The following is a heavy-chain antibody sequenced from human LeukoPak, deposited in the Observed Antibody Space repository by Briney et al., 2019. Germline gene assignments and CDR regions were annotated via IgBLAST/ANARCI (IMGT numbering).Heavy chain of an antibody. Sequence: PGGSLRLSCAASGFTFSTYKMNWVRQAPGKGLEWVSYINSGSGDIYYADSVKGRFIISRDNAKNSLYLQMNSLRDEDTAVYYCATSGNYYLEYWGQGTLVTVSS. D-gene: IGHD1-26*01. V-gene: IGHV3-48*02. CDR1: GFTFSTYK. J-gene: IGHJ4*02. CDR3: ATSGNYYLEY. CDR2: INSGSGDI.